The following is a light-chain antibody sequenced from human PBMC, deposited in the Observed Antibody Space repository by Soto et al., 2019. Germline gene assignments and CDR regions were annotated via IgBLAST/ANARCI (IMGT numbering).Light chain of an antibody. CDR3: QLYNSYSRT. Sequence: DIQMTQSPSTLSSSVGDRVTITCRASQSISNWLAWYEQKPGKAHELLIYKASSLESWVPSRLCGSGSGTDITLTISTLQPDDFATYDCQLYNSYSRTFGQGTKVEIK. CDR2: KAS. J-gene: IGKJ1*01. CDR1: QSISNW. V-gene: IGKV1-5*03.